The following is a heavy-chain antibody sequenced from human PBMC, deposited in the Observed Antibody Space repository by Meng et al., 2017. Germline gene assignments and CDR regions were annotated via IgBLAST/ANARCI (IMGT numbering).Heavy chain of an antibody. CDR2: IYSGGST. D-gene: IGHD6-19*01. J-gene: IGHJ4*02. V-gene: IGHV3-53*05. CDR1: GFSVTTSY. Sequence: EVPLAGTGGGLIQPGGSLRLSCTASGFSVTTSYMSWVRQAPGKGLEWVSVIYSGGSTYYADSVKGRFSISRDNSKNTLYLQMNSLRAEDTAVYYCAREDSSGWYYFDYWGQGTLVTVSS. CDR3: AREDSSGWYYFDY.